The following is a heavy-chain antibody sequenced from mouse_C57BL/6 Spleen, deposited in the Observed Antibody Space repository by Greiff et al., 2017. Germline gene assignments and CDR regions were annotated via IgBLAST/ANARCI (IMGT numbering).Heavy chain of an antibody. CDR3: ARGYGTMGMDY. Sequence: LEESGAELARPGASVKLSCKASGYTFTSYGISWVKQRTGQGLEWIGEIYPRSGNTYYNEKFKGKATLTADKSSSTAYMELRSLTSEDSAVYFCARGYGTMGMDYWGQGTSVTVSS. CDR2: IYPRSGNT. V-gene: IGHV1-81*01. CDR1: GYTFTSYG. D-gene: IGHD2-10*02. J-gene: IGHJ4*01.